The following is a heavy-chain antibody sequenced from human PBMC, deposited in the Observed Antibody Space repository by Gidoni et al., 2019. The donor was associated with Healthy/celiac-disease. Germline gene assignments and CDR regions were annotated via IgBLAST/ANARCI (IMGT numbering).Heavy chain of an antibody. CDR2: ISAYNGNT. Sequence: QVQLVQSGAAVTKPGASGKLCCTASGSTFTSYGISGVRQAPGQGLEWIGWISAYNGNTNYAQKLQGRVTMTTDTSTSKAYMDLRSLRSDDTAGYYCSRDPPVRDYWGQGTLVTVSS. D-gene: IGHD3-10*01. CDR1: GSTFTSYG. CDR3: SRDPPVRDY. V-gene: IGHV1-18*01. J-gene: IGHJ4*02.